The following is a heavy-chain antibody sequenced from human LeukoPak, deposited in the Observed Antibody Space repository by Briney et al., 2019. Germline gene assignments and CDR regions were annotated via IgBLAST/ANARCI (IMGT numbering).Heavy chain of an antibody. J-gene: IGHJ4*02. D-gene: IGHD3/OR15-3a*01. CDR2: ISWNSGSI. V-gene: IGHV3-9*01. CDR1: GFTFDDYA. Sequence: GRSLRLSCAASGFTFDDYAMHWVRQAPGKGLEWVSGISWNSGSIGYADSVKGRFTISRDNAKNSLYLQVNSLRAEDTALYYCAKDTTPHVDAFDYWGQGTLVTVSS. CDR3: AKDTTPHVDAFDY.